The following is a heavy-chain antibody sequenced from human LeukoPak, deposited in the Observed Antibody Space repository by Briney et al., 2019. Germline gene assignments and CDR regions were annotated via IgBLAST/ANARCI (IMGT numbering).Heavy chain of an antibody. Sequence: EASVKVSCKASGYTFTSYYMHWVRQPPGQGLEWMGIINPSGGSTSYAQKFQGRVTMTRDTSTSTVYMELSSLRSEDTAVYYCARGNSLSSYYYDSSGYNSGIDYWGQGTLVTVSS. CDR1: GYTFTSYY. J-gene: IGHJ4*02. CDR2: INPSGGST. D-gene: IGHD3-22*01. CDR3: ARGNSLSSYYYDSSGYNSGIDY. V-gene: IGHV1-46*01.